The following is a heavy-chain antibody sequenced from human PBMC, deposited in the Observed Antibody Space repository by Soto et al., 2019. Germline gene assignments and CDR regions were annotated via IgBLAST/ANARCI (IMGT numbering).Heavy chain of an antibody. Sequence: QVQLQESGPGLVKPSQTLSLTCTVSGGSISSGDYYCSWIRQHPGKGLEWIGTIYFSGTTYYNPSLKRLVTISVDTSKNQFSLSLSSVTAADTSVYYCARRDRSGFSYWLDTWGQGTLVTVSS. CDR1: GGSISSGDYY. J-gene: IGHJ5*02. CDR2: IYFSGTT. D-gene: IGHD3-22*01. CDR3: ARRDRSGFSYWLDT. V-gene: IGHV4-31*01.